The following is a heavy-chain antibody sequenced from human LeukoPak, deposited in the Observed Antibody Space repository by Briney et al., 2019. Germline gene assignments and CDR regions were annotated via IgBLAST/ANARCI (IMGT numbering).Heavy chain of an antibody. J-gene: IGHJ5*02. D-gene: IGHD2-2*01. CDR2: IDDSGDST. V-gene: IGHV3-23*01. CDR1: GFTFSSYA. Sequence: GGSLRLSCAASGFTFSSYAMSWVRQAPGKGLQWVSAIDDSGDSTKYADSVKGRFTISRDNSKNTLYLQMNSLRDDDTAVYYCAKATSSTSNWFDPWGQGTLVTVSS. CDR3: AKATSSTSNWFDP.